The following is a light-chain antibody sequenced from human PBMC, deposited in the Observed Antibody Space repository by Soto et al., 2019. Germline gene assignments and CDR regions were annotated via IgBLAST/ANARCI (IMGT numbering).Light chain of an antibody. J-gene: IGKJ2*01. CDR1: QSVSSNH. CDR2: GAS. V-gene: IGKV3-20*01. Sequence: EIVLTQSPGSLSLSPRERATLSCRASQSVSSNHLAWYQQKPGQAPRLLIYGASRRATGIPDRFSGSGSGTDFTLTISRLETEEFAMYYCQQYGSSTYTFGQGTKVEIK. CDR3: QQYGSSTYT.